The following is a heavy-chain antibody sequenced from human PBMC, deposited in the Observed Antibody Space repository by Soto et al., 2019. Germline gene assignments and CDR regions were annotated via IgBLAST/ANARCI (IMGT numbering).Heavy chain of an antibody. CDR1: GYTFTGYY. CDR2: INPNSGGT. J-gene: IGHJ4*02. V-gene: IGHV1-2*02. CDR3: AVAYCSDISCYTLLASDY. D-gene: IGHD2-2*02. Sequence: QVQLVQSGAEVKKPGASVKVSCKASGYTFTGYYIHWVRQAPGQGLEWMGWINPNSGGTYYAQKFQGRVTMTRDTSISTADMELSSLGSDDTAVYYWAVAYCSDISCYTLLASDYWGQGTLVTVSS.